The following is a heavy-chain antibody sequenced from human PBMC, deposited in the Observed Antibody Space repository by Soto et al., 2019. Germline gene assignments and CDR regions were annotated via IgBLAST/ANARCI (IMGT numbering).Heavy chain of an antibody. V-gene: IGHV4-39*01. D-gene: IGHD1-26*01. CDR3: ARGGIPPSGYGIAYAMDV. Sequence: PSETLSLTCTVSGVSISGSRYYWGWIRQPPGRGLEWIGNIYYSGSTYYTPALKSRVTLSVDTSKNQFSPNLNSVTAADTAVYYCARGGIPPSGYGIAYAMDVWGQGTTVTVSS. CDR1: GVSISGSRYY. CDR2: IYYSGST. J-gene: IGHJ6*02.